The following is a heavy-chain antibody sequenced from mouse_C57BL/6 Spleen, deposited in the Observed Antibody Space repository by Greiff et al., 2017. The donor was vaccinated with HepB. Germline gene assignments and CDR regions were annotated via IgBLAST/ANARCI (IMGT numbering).Heavy chain of an antibody. J-gene: IGHJ4*01. CDR3: AKNGPITTVVATDAMDY. CDR1: GFSLTSYG. D-gene: IGHD1-1*01. CDR2: IWRGGST. Sequence: QVHVKQSGPGLVQPSQSLSITCTVSGFSLTSYGVHWVRQSPGKGLEWLGVIWRGGSTDYNAAFMSRLSITKDNSKSQVFLKMNSLQADDTAIYYCAKNGPITTVVATDAMDYWGQGTSVTVSS. V-gene: IGHV2-5*01.